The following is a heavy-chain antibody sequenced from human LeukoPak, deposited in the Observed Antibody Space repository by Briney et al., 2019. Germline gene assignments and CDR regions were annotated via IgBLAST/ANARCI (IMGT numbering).Heavy chain of an antibody. Sequence: GGSLRLSCAAPGFTFSSYRMNWVRQAPGKGLEWVSSISSSSSYIYYADSVKGRFTISRDNAKNSLYLQMNSLRAEDTAVYYCARESGYSYGYAFDIWGQGTMVTVSS. CDR3: ARESGYSYGYAFDI. D-gene: IGHD5-18*01. J-gene: IGHJ3*02. CDR2: ISSSSSYI. CDR1: GFTFSSYR. V-gene: IGHV3-21*01.